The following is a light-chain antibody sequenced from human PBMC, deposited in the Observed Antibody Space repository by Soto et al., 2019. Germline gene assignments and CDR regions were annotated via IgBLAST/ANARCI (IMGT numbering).Light chain of an antibody. CDR2: GAY. CDR3: QQYNNWPPVT. V-gene: IGKV3-15*01. CDR1: QSVSSN. Sequence: TQAPGSPTLSPGERATLSRMDSQSVSSNLAWYQQKPGQAPRLLIYGAYTRATGIPARFSGSGSGTEFTLTISSLQSEDFAVYYCQQYNNWPPVTFGQGTRLEI. J-gene: IGKJ5*01.